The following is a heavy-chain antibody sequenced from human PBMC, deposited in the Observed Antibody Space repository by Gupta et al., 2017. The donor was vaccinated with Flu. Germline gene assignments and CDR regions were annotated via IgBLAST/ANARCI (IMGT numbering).Heavy chain of an antibody. CDR2: ISTGSVTT. D-gene: IGHD1-26*01. Sequence: EVQLVQSGGGLVQPGGPLRLSCAASEFPFSDYNMNWVRQAPGKGLEWLSYISTGSVTTSYADSVKGRFTVSRDNAKNLLYLQMNSLRVDDTAVYYCARGRVGAEFDYWGQGTLVTVSS. CDR1: EFPFSDYN. V-gene: IGHV3-48*01. CDR3: ARGRVGAEFDY. J-gene: IGHJ4*02.